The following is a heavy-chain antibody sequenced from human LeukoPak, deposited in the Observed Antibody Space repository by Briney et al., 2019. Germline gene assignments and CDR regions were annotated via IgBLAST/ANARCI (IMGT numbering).Heavy chain of an antibody. CDR2: ISSNGGST. D-gene: IGHD4-17*01. V-gene: IGHV3-64D*06. J-gene: IGHJ4*02. Sequence: LPGGSRRLSCSASGFIFSNYATHFVRQAAGKGLEYVSAISSNGGSTYYADSVKGRFTISRDNSKTTLYLQMSSLRADDTAVYYCVKDRRSVTTRITFDYWGQGTLVTVSS. CDR3: VKDRRSVTTRITFDY. CDR1: GFIFSNYA.